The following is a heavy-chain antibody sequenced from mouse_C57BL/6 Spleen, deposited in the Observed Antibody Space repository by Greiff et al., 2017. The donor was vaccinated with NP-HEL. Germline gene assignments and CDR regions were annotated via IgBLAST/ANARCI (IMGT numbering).Heavy chain of an antibody. V-gene: IGHV1-69*01. D-gene: IGHD1-1*01. Sequence: QVQLQQPGAELVMPGASVKLSCKASGYTFTSYWMHWVKQRPGQGLEWIGEIDPSDSYTNYNQKFKGKSTLTVDKSSSTAYMQLSSLTSEDSAVYYCAVPVPSYGAMDYWGQGTSVTVSS. CDR1: GYTFTSYW. CDR2: IDPSDSYT. CDR3: AVPVPSYGAMDY. J-gene: IGHJ4*01.